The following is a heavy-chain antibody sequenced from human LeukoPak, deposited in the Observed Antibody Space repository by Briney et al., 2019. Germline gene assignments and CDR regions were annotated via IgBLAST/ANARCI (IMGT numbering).Heavy chain of an antibody. CDR2: ISYDGSNK. CDR3: AKDRAWTATFDY. Sequence: GGSLRLSCAASGFIFSIYGVHWVRLAPGKGLEWVAVISYDGSNKYYAHSVKGRFTISRDNSKNTLYLQMNSLRAEDTAVYYCAKDRAWTATFDYWGQGTLVTVSS. CDR1: GFIFSIYG. J-gene: IGHJ4*02. D-gene: IGHD3/OR15-3a*01. V-gene: IGHV3-30*18.